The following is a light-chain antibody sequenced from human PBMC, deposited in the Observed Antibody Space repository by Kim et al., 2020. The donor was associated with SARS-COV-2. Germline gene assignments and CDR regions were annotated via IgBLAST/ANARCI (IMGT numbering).Light chain of an antibody. Sequence: SYELTQPPSVSVAPGKTARITCGGNNIGSKSVHWYQQKPGQAPVLVIYYDSDRPSGIPERFSGSNSGNTGTLTISRVEAGDEADYYCQVWDSSSDHPVFG. CDR2: YDS. CDR1: NIGSKS. CDR3: QVWDSSSDHPV. V-gene: IGLV3-21*04. J-gene: IGLJ3*02.